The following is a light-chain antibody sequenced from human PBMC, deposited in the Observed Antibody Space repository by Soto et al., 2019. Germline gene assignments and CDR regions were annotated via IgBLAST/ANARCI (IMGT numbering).Light chain of an antibody. CDR2: GAS. CDR1: QSVSSSY. CDR3: QHYGSSPSWT. Sequence: EIVLTQSPGTLSLSPGERATLSCRASQSVSSSYLAWYQQKPGQAPRLLIYGASSRATGIPDRFGGSGSGTDFTLTISRLEPEDFAVYYCQHYGSSPSWTFGQGTKVEIK. J-gene: IGKJ1*01. V-gene: IGKV3-20*01.